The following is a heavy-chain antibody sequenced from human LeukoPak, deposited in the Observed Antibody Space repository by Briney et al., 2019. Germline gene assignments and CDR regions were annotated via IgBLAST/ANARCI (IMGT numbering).Heavy chain of an antibody. J-gene: IGHJ4*02. CDR1: GFTFSSYS. CDR3: ARDRSYAFDY. CDR2: ISSSSSYI. D-gene: IGHD4-17*01. Sequence: PGGSLRLSCAASGFTFSSYSTNWVRQAPGKGLEWVSSISSSSSYIYYADSVKGRFTISRDNAKSSLYLQMNSLRDEDTAVYYCARDRSYAFDYWGQGTLVTVSS. V-gene: IGHV3-21*01.